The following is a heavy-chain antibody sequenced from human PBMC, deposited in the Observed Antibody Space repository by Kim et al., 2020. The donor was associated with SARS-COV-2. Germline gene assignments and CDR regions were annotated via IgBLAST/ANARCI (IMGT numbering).Heavy chain of an antibody. CDR2: IRSKANSYAT. J-gene: IGHJ4*02. CDR3: TSSYDSSGYYLFDY. Sequence: GGSLRLSCAASGFTFSGSAMHWVRQASGKGLEWVGRIRSKANSYATAYAASVKGRFTISSNDSKNTADLQMNSLKTEDTAVYYCTSSYDSSGYYLFDYWGQGTLVTVSS. D-gene: IGHD3-22*01. CDR1: GFTFSGSA. V-gene: IGHV3-73*01.